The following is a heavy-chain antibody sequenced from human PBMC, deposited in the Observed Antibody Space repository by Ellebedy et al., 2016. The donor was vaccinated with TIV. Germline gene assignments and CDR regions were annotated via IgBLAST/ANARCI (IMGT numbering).Heavy chain of an antibody. V-gene: IGHV3-11*05. J-gene: IGHJ5*02. CDR2: ISSSSSYT. CDR3: ARGSLTFDP. CDR1: GFTFSDYY. D-gene: IGHD3-9*01. Sequence: GGSLRLXXAASGFTFSDYYMSWIRQAPGKGLEWVSYISSSSSYTNYADSVKGRFTISRDNAKNSLYLQMNSLRAEDTAVYYCARGSLTFDPWGQGTLVTVSS.